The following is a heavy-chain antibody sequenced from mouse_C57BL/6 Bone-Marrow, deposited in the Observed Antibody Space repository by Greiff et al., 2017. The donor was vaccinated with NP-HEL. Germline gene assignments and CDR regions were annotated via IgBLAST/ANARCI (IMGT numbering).Heavy chain of an antibody. D-gene: IGHD1-2*01. CDR2: IHPNSGST. V-gene: IGHV1-64*01. CDR1: GYTFTSYW. CDR3: ARWLLDYAMDY. J-gene: IGHJ4*01. Sequence: QVQLQQPGAELVKPGASVKLSCKASGYTFTSYWMHWVKQRPGQGLEWIGMIHPNSGSTNYNEKLKSKATLTVDKSSSTAYMQLSSLTSEDSAVYYCARWLLDYAMDYWGQGTSVTVSS.